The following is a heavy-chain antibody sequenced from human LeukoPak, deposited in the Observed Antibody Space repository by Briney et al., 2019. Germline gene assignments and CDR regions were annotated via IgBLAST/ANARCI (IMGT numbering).Heavy chain of an antibody. D-gene: IGHD3-22*01. CDR3: ARGLHDSSGYLDY. J-gene: IGHJ4*02. CDR1: GYTFTGYY. V-gene: IGHV1-2*02. Sequence: ASVKVSCKASGYTFTGYYMHWVRQAPGQGLEWMRWINPNSGGTNYAQKFQGRVTMTRDTSISTAYMELSRLRSDDTAVYYCARGLHDSSGYLDYWGQGTLVTVSS. CDR2: INPNSGGT.